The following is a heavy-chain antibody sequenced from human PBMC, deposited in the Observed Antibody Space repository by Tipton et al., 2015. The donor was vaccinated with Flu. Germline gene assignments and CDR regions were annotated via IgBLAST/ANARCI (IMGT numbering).Heavy chain of an antibody. CDR2: IYPDDSDT. J-gene: IGHJ4*02. V-gene: IGHV5-51*01. CDR3: ARQDCSSSTCYIDY. D-gene: IGHD2-2*02. CDR1: GHSFTSYW. Sequence: QLVQSGAEVKKPGESLKISCEDSGHSFTSYWIGWVRQMPGKGLEWMGIIYPDDSDTRYSPSFQGQVTISADKSSSTAYLQWSSLKASDTAIYYCARQDCSSSTCYIDYWGQGTLVIVSS.